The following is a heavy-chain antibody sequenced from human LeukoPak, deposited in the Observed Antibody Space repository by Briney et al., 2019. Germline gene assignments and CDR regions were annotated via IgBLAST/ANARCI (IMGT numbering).Heavy chain of an antibody. CDR3: ARGMTGSYYPVDY. CDR2: IIPIFGTA. V-gene: IGHV1-69*13. Sequence: ASVKVSCKASGGTFSSYAISWVRLAPGQGLEWMGGIIPIFGTANYAQKFQGRVTITADESTSTAYMELSSLRSEDTAVYYCARGMTGSYYPVDYWGQGTLVTVSS. CDR1: GGTFSSYA. D-gene: IGHD3-10*01. J-gene: IGHJ4*02.